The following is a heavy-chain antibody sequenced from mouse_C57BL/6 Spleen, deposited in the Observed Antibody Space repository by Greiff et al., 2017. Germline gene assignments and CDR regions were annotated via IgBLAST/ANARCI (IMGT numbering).Heavy chain of an antibody. V-gene: IGHV2-6-1*01. CDR2: IWSDGST. CDR3: ARHYDYGYYAMDY. J-gene: IGHJ4*01. D-gene: IGHD2-4*01. Sequence: VMLVESGPGLVAPSQSLSITCTVSGFSLTSYGVHWVRQPPGKGLEWLVVIWSDGSTTYNSALNSRLSISKDNSKSQVFLKMNSLQTADTAMYYCARHYDYGYYAMDYWGQGTSVTVSS. CDR1: GFSLTSYG.